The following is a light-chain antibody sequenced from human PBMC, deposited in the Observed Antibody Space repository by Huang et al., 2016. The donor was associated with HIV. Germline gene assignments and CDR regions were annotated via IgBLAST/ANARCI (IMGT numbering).Light chain of an antibody. CDR1: QRVSSN. CDR3: QQYDNWPWT. V-gene: IGKV3-15*01. J-gene: IGKJ1*01. CDR2: GAS. Sequence: EIVMTQSPATLSVFPGERATLSCRASQRVSSNLAWYQQKPGQAPRLLIDGASTRATAVPARFSGSGSGREFTLTISSLQSEDFAVYCCQQYDNWPWTFGQGTKVEIK.